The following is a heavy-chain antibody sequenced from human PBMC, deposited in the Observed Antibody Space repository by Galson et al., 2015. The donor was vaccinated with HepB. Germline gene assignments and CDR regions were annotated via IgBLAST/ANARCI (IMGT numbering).Heavy chain of an antibody. CDR2: MNPNSGDT. J-gene: IGHJ4*02. CDR1: GYTLSDNY. Sequence: SVKVSCKASGYTLSDNYVQWVRQAPGQGLEWMGWMNPNSGDTNYAQKFQGRVTMTRDTSISTAYMELSSLRSDDTAVYYCARGSESEFWSGYEAYFDYWGQGSLVTVSS. CDR3: ARGSESEFWSGYEAYFDY. V-gene: IGHV1-2*02. D-gene: IGHD3-3*01.